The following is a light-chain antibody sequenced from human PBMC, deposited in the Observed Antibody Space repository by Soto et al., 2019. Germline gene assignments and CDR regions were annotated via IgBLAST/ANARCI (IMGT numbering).Light chain of an antibody. V-gene: IGLV2-14*01. CDR3: SSYTSISPVV. CDR2: EVN. CDR1: SSDIGTYDY. J-gene: IGLJ2*01. Sequence: QSALTQPAAVSGSPGQSITISCTGTSSDIGTYDYVSWYQQVPGRAPKLIIYEVNSRPSGVSNRFSGSKSGNTASLTISGLQAEDEADYHCSSYTSISPVVFGGGTKLTVL.